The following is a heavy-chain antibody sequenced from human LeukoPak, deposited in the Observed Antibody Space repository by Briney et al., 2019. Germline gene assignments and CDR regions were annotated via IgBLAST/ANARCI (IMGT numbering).Heavy chain of an antibody. J-gene: IGHJ4*02. CDR3: ARDWYYSIDY. CDR2: ISGSGGST. CDR1: GFTFSSYG. Sequence: GGTLRLSCAASGFTFSSYGMSWVRQAPGKGLEWVSAISGSGGSTYYADSVKGRFTISRDNAKNMLYLQMNSLRAEDTAVYYCARDWYYSIDYWGQGTLVTVSS. D-gene: IGHD3-10*01. V-gene: IGHV3-23*01.